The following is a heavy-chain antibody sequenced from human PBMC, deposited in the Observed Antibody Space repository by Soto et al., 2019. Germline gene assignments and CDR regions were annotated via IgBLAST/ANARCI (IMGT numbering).Heavy chain of an antibody. Sequence: GESLKISCRGSGYFFARDWITWVRQMPGKGLEWMGRIDPSNSYTKYSPSFQGHVTISADKSSSTAYLQWGSLKASDTAMYYCARHRCGTITCSPAFDYWGQGTPVTVSS. CDR3: ARHRCGTITCSPAFDY. D-gene: IGHD1-7*01. V-gene: IGHV5-10-1*01. J-gene: IGHJ4*02. CDR2: IDPSNSYT. CDR1: GYFFARDW.